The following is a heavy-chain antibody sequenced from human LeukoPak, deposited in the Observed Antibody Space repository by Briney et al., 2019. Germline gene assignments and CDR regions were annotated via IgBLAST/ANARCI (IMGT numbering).Heavy chain of an antibody. CDR2: INPSGGTT. Sequence: ASVKVSCKASGYTFISYYMHWVRQAPGQGLEWMGLINPSGGTTSYAQKFQGRVTMTRDTSTSTVYMELSSLRSEDTAVYYCARVILVGGTPEYYFDYWGQGTLVTVSS. D-gene: IGHD1-26*01. J-gene: IGHJ4*02. CDR1: GYTFISYY. V-gene: IGHV1-46*01. CDR3: ARVILVGGTPEYYFDY.